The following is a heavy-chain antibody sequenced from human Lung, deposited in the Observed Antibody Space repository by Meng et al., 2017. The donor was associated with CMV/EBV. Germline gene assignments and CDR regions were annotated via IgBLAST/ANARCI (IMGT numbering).Heavy chain of an antibody. V-gene: IGHV1-8*01. CDR1: AYTSTSYG. Sequence: GEVKKSWASRNSSCKASAYTSTSYGTNWVGQATGQGLGWMGWRNPNSGNTGYAKKFQGRVTMTRNTSISTAYMELSSLRSEDTAVYYCARGYCSGGSCPVFDPWGQGTLVTVSS. J-gene: IGHJ5*02. D-gene: IGHD2-15*01. CDR3: ARGYCSGGSCPVFDP. CDR2: RNPNSGNT.